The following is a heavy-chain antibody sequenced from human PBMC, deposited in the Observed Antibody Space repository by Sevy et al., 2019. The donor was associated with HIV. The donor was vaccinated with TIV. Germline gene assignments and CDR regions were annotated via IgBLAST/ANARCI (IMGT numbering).Heavy chain of an antibody. J-gene: IGHJ4*02. CDR3: ATGREYYDENSGYFDY. CDR1: GYRLSELS. D-gene: IGHD3-22*01. Sequence: ASVKVSCKISGYRLSELSMHWVRQAPGKGLEWMGRFDPEDGEIIYAQKFRGRVTVTEDTSTDTAYMELSRLRSEDTAVYYCATGREYYDENSGYFDYWGPETLVTVSS. V-gene: IGHV1-24*01. CDR2: FDPEDGEI.